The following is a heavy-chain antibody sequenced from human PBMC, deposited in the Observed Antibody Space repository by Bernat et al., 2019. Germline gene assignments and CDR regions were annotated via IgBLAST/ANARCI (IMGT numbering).Heavy chain of an antibody. CDR2: IYYSGST. V-gene: IGHV4-31*03. CDR3: AREGTYYDFWSGYYTKNNWFDP. CDR1: GGSISSGGYY. D-gene: IGHD3-3*01. Sequence: QVQLQESGPGLVKPSQTLSLTCTVSGGSISSGGYYWSWIRQHPGKGLEWIGYIYYSGSTYYNPSLKSRVTISVDTSKNQFSLKLSSVTAADTAVYYCAREGTYYDFWSGYYTKNNWFDPWGQGTLVTVSS. J-gene: IGHJ5*02.